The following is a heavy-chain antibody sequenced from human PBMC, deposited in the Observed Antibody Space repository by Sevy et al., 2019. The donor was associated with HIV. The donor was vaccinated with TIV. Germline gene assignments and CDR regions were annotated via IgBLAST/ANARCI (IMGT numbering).Heavy chain of an antibody. CDR3: ASEPVGGSSTFDY. CDR2: IYTSGST. Sequence: SETLSLTCTVSGGSISRYYWSWIRQPAGKGLEWIGRIYTSGSTNYNPSLKSRVTMSVDTSKNQFSLKLSSVTAADTAVYYCASEPVGGSSTFDYWGQGTLVTVSS. CDR1: GGSISRYY. J-gene: IGHJ4*02. V-gene: IGHV4-4*07. D-gene: IGHD1-26*01.